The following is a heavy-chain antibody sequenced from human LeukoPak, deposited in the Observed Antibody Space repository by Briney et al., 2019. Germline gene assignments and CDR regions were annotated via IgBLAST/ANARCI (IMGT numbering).Heavy chain of an antibody. J-gene: IGHJ4*02. CDR2: IHHSGSRFESGST. Sequence: PSETLSLTCTVSGYSISNTYYWGWVRQSPGKGLEWIGSIHHSGSRFESGSTHYNPSLRSRVTVSADTSKNQFSLTLSSVTAADTAVYFCARNASSGFFDDWGQGTLVTVSS. D-gene: IGHD6-25*01. CDR3: ARNASSGFFDD. V-gene: IGHV4-38-2*02. CDR1: GYSISNTYY.